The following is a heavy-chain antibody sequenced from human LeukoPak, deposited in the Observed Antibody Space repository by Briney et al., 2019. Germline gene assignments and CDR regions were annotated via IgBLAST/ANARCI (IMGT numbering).Heavy chain of an antibody. CDR3: TKDHDGMHA. J-gene: IGHJ6*02. Sequence: GGSLRLSCAASGFTFSSNAMSWVRQAPGKGLEGVSVISVSGSRAYYADFVKGRFTVSRDNSKNTVLLQMNSLRVEDTAVYYCTKDHDGMHAWGQGTTVTVSS. V-gene: IGHV3-23*01. CDR1: GFTFSSNA. CDR2: ISVSGSRA.